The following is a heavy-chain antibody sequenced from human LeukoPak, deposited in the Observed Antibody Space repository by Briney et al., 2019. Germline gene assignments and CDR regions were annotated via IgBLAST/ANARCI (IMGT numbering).Heavy chain of an antibody. D-gene: IGHD5-18*01. Sequence: SGTLSLTCAVSGGSISSSNWWSWVRQPPGKGLEWIGEIYHSGSTNYNPSLKSRATISVDKSKNQFSLKLSSVTAADTAVYYCAREKAAMVTDYFDYWGQGTLVTVSS. V-gene: IGHV4-4*02. CDR2: IYHSGST. CDR3: AREKAAMVTDYFDY. J-gene: IGHJ4*02. CDR1: GGSISSSNW.